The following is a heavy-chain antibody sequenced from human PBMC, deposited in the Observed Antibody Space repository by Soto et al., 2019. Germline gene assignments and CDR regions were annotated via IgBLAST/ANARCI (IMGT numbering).Heavy chain of an antibody. V-gene: IGHV4-59*01. Sequence: SETLSLTCTVSGGSISSYYLSWIRQPPGKGLEWIGYIYYSGSTNYNPSLKSRVTISVDTSKNQFSLKLSSVTAADTAVYYCARRYGANFDYWGQGTLVTVSS. J-gene: IGHJ4*02. CDR3: ARRYGANFDY. CDR1: GGSISSYY. CDR2: IYYSGST. D-gene: IGHD1-26*01.